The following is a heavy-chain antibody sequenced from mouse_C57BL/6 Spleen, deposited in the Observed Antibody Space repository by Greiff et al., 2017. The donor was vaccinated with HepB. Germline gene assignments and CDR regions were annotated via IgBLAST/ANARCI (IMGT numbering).Heavy chain of an antibody. D-gene: IGHD2-1*01. J-gene: IGHJ3*01. V-gene: IGHV1-18*01. CDR2: INPNNGGT. CDR1: GYTFTDYN. Sequence: EVQVVESGPELVKPGASVKIPCKASGYTFTDYNMDWVKQSHGKSLEWIGDINPNNGGTIYNQKFKGKATLTVDKSSSTAYMELRSLTSEDTAVYYCARGGNYWFAYWGQGTLVTVSA. CDR3: ARGGNYWFAY.